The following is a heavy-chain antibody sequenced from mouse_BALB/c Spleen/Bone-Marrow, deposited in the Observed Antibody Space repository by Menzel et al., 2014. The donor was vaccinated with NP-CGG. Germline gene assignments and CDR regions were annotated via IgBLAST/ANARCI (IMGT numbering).Heavy chain of an antibody. CDR3: TRYRYDADYFDY. J-gene: IGHJ2*01. V-gene: IGHV1S22*01. Sequence: LKESGSELVRPGASVKLSCKASGYTFTSYWMHWVKQRPGQGLEWIGNFYPGSGSTNYDEKFKSKATLTVHTSSNTAYMQLSSLTSEDSAVYYCTRYRYDADYFDYWGQGTTLTVSS. CDR2: FYPGSGST. CDR1: GYTFTSYW. D-gene: IGHD2-14*01.